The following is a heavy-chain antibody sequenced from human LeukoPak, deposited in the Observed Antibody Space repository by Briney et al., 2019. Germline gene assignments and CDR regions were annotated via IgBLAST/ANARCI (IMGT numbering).Heavy chain of an antibody. Sequence: PSETLSLTCAVYGGSFSGYYWSWIRQPPGKGLEWIGEINHSGSTNYNPSLKSRVTISVDTSKNQFSLKLSSVTAADTAVYYCARADRQQPGIYFDYWGQGTLVTVSS. D-gene: IGHD6-13*01. CDR3: ARADRQQPGIYFDY. CDR2: INHSGST. CDR1: GGSFSGYY. J-gene: IGHJ4*02. V-gene: IGHV4-34*01.